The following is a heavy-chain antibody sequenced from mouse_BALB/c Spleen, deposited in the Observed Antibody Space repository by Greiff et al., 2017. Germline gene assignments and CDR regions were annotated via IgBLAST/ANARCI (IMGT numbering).Heavy chain of an antibody. D-gene: IGHD2-3*01. CDR2: IWGDGST. Sequence: VQLKESGPGLVAPSQSLSITCTVSGFSLTGYGVNWVRQPPGKGLEWLGMIWGDGSTDYNSALKSRLSISKDNSKSQVFLKMNSLQTDDTARYYCARGWLLHYYFDYWGQGTTLTVSS. CDR3: ARGWLLHYYFDY. CDR1: GFSLTGYG. J-gene: IGHJ2*01. V-gene: IGHV2-6-7*01.